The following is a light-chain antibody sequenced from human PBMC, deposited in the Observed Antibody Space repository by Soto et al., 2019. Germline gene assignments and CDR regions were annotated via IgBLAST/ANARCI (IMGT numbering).Light chain of an antibody. J-gene: IGKJ2*01. CDR2: GAS. Sequence: EIVMTQSPATLSVSPGERATLSCTATQSISSDLAWYQQRPGQAPGLLISGASTRATGIPARFSGSGSGTDFTLTISSLQSEDFAVYYCHQYNNWPRTFGQGTKV. CDR3: HQYNNWPRT. CDR1: QSISSD. V-gene: IGKV3-15*01.